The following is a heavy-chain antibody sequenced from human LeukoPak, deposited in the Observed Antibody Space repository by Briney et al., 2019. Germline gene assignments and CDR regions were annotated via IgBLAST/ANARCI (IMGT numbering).Heavy chain of an antibody. CDR1: GYTFTGYY. J-gene: IGHJ3*02. Sequence: SVKVSCKASGYTFTGYYMHWVRQAPGQGLEWMGRIIPILGIANYAQKFQGRVTITADKSTSTAYMELSSLRSEDTAVYYCASPITGDAFDIWGQGTMVTVSS. CDR3: ASPITGDAFDI. CDR2: IIPILGIA. V-gene: IGHV1-69*02.